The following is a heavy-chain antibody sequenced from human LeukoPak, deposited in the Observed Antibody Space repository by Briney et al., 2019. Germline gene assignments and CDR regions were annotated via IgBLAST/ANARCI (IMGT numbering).Heavy chain of an antibody. Sequence: GGSLRLSCAASGFTFSDYYMSWIRQAPGKGLEWVSYISSSGSTIYYADSVKGRFTISRDNAKNSLYLQMNSLRAEDTAVYYCARVGVWFGELSPPYYFDYWGQGTLVTASS. V-gene: IGHV3-11*01. D-gene: IGHD3-10*01. CDR3: ARVGVWFGELSPPYYFDY. J-gene: IGHJ4*02. CDR2: ISSSGSTI. CDR1: GFTFSDYY.